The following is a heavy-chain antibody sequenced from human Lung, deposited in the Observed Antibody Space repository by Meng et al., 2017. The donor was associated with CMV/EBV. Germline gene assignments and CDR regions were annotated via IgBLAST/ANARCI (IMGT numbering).Heavy chain of an antibody. D-gene: IGHD3-10*01. CDR1: GYTFTSYD. V-gene: IGHV1-8*03. Sequence: ASXXVSCKASGYTFTSYDINWVRQATGQGLERMGWMNPNSGNTGSAQKFQGRVTITRNTSISTAYMELSSLRSEDTAVYYCARGQGTGWFDPWGQGTLVTAPQ. CDR2: MNPNSGNT. J-gene: IGHJ5*02. CDR3: ARGQGTGWFDP.